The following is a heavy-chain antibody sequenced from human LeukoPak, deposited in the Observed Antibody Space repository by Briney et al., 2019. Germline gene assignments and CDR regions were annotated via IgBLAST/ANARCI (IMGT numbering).Heavy chain of an antibody. CDR2: IYHSGST. V-gene: IGHV4-38-2*02. CDR1: GYSISSGYY. CDR3: ASRNPYYYYGMDV. Sequence: SETLSLTCTVSGYSISSGYYWGWIRQPPGKGLEWIGSIYHSGSTYYNPSLKSRVTISVDTSKNQFSLKLSSVTAADTAVYYCASRNPYYYYGMDVWGQGTTVTVSS. J-gene: IGHJ6*02. D-gene: IGHD1-14*01.